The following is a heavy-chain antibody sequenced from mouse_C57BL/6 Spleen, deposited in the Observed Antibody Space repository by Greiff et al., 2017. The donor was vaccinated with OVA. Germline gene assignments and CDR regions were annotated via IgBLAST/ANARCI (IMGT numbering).Heavy chain of an antibody. Sequence: VQLQQPGAELVKPGASVKMSCKASGYTFTSYWITWVKQRPGQGLEWIGDIYPGSGSTNYNEKFKSKATLTVDTSSSTAYMQLSSLTSEDSAVYYCARTPLYCGSPSFDYWGQGTTLTVSS. D-gene: IGHD1-1*01. CDR2: IYPGSGST. J-gene: IGHJ2*01. V-gene: IGHV1-55*01. CDR3: ARTPLYCGSPSFDY. CDR1: GYTFTSYW.